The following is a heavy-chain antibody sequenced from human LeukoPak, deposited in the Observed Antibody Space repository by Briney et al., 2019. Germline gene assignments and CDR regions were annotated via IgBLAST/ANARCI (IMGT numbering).Heavy chain of an antibody. J-gene: IGHJ4*02. Sequence: GGSLRLSCAASGFIFSNYAMNWVRQAPGKGLEWVSAISGSGDSTYYADSVKGRFTISRDNSKNTLYLQMNSLRAEDTAVYYCARGPFIAAAGTLDYWGQGTLVTVSS. V-gene: IGHV3-23*01. CDR1: GFIFSNYA. D-gene: IGHD6-13*01. CDR2: ISGSGDST. CDR3: ARGPFIAAAGTLDY.